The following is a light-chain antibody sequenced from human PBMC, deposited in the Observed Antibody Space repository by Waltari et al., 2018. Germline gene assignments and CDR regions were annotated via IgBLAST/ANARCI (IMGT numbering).Light chain of an antibody. V-gene: IGKV3-20*01. J-gene: IGKJ4*01. Sequence: IVLTQSPGTLSSSPGERATLSCRASQTVRTTYLAWYQQKPGQAPTLLIYGASSRATGIPDRFSGSGSGTDFSLTISSLEPEDFAVYYCQQYDISPLTFGGGTKVEIK. CDR2: GAS. CDR3: QQYDISPLT. CDR1: QTVRTTY.